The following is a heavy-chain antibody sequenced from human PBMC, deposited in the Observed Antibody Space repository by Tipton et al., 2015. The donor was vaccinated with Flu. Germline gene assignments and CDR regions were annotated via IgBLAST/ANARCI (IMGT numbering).Heavy chain of an antibody. CDR2: ISGSGGST. D-gene: IGHD7-27*01. CDR3: ASLTGDDY. V-gene: IGHV3-23*01. CDR1: GFTFSSYD. Sequence: GSLRLSCAASGFTFSSYDMSWVRQAPGKGLEWVSAISGSGGSTYYADSVKGRFTISRGNSKNTLYLQMSSLRAEDTAIYYCASLTGDDYWGQGTLVTVSS. J-gene: IGHJ4*02.